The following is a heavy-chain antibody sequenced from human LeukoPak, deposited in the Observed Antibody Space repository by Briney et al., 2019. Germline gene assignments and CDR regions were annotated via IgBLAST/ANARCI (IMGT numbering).Heavy chain of an antibody. J-gene: IGHJ4*02. D-gene: IGHD2-2*01. CDR3: ARWRGSTSERSDY. Sequence: GGSLRLSCAASGFTFSSYAMHWVRQAPGKGLEWVANIKQDGSAKYYVDSVKGRFTISRDNAKNSLYPQMDSLRVEDTATYYCARWRGSTSERSDYWGQGTLVTVSS. V-gene: IGHV3-7*01. CDR1: GFTFSSYA. CDR2: IKQDGSAK.